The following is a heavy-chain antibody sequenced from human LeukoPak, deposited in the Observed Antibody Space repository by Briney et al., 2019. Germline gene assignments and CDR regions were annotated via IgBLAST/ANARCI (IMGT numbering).Heavy chain of an antibody. CDR2: ISYDGSNK. V-gene: IGHV3-30*18. CDR1: GFTFSNYG. Sequence: GGSLRLSCAASGFTFSNYGMHWVRQAPGKGLEWVAVISYDGSNKYYADSVKGRFTISRDNSKNTLYLQMNSLRAEDTAVYYCAKDRGIAAAGTYYYGMDVWGQGTTVTVSS. J-gene: IGHJ6*02. D-gene: IGHD6-13*01. CDR3: AKDRGIAAAGTYYYGMDV.